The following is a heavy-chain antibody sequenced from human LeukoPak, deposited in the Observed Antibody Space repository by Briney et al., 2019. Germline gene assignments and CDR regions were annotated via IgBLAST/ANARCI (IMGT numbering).Heavy chain of an antibody. Sequence: SETLSLTCAVYGGSFSGYYWSWIRQPPGKGLEWIGEINHSGSTNYNPSLKSRVTISVDTSKNQFSLKLSSVTAADTAVYYCAREFRPVPWGTGSTPWGQETLV. V-gene: IGHV4-34*01. J-gene: IGHJ5*02. CDR1: GGSFSGYY. D-gene: IGHD6-6*01. CDR3: AREFRPVPWGTGSTP. CDR2: INHSGST.